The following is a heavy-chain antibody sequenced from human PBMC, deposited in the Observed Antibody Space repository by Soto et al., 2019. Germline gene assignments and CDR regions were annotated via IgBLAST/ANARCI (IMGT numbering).Heavy chain of an antibody. D-gene: IGHD3-16*01. V-gene: IGHV1-69*06. Sequence: QVQLVQSGAEVKKPVSAVKVSCKASGVTFSSYAISWVRQAPGQGLEWMGGIIPIFGTANYAQKCQGRDTVNQDKYKSPAYMELNSLKSVDTDVDHHGRGGERVRATWVDYWDQETLVNV. CDR2: IIPIFGTA. J-gene: IGHJ4*02. CDR3: GRGGERVRATWVDY. CDR1: GVTFSSYA.